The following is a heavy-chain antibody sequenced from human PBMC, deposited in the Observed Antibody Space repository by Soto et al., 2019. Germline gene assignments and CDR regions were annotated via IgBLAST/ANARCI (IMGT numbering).Heavy chain of an antibody. CDR1: EGTFSSYR. D-gene: IGHD2-2*01. J-gene: IGHJ5*02. CDR3: ARDQGDIVVVPAVAADWFDP. CDR2: ISPINGNT. Sequence: GASVKVSCKASEGTFSSYRISWVRQAPGQRHKWMGWISPINGNTNYAQKFQGRVTMTTDTSTSTAYMELRSLRSDDTAVYYCARDQGDIVVVPAVAADWFDPWGQGTLVTVSS. V-gene: IGHV1-18*01.